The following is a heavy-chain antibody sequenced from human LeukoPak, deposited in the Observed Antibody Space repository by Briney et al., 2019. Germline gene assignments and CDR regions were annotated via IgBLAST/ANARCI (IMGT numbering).Heavy chain of an antibody. CDR2: INPNDGDT. V-gene: IGHV1-2*02. Sequence: GASVKVSCKASGFTFIDYYMHWVRQAPGQGFGWVGWINPNDGDTNYAQKFQGRVTMTRDTTISTAHMEVSRLRSDDPAEYYCARANFLYCSSTTCLFDYWGQGTLVTVSS. J-gene: IGHJ4*02. CDR3: ARANFLYCSSTTCLFDY. CDR1: GFTFIDYY. D-gene: IGHD2-2*01.